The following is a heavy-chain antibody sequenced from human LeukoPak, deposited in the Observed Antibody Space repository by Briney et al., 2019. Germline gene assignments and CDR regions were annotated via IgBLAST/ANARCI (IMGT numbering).Heavy chain of an antibody. Sequence: ASVKVSCKASGYAFTSYYMHWLRQAPGQGLEWMGIINPSGGSTSYAQKFQGRVSLTRDTSISTAYMELSSLRSEDTAVYYCAKSPELTGEFDSWGQGTLVTVSS. CDR1: GYAFTSYY. D-gene: IGHD7-27*01. CDR3: AKSPELTGEFDS. J-gene: IGHJ4*02. V-gene: IGHV1-46*01. CDR2: INPSGGST.